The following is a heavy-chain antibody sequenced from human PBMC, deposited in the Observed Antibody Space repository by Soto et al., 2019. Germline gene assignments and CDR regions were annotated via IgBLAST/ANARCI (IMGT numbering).Heavy chain of an antibody. CDR3: AKEIQDIVVVPAASPASHYYYYGMDV. CDR2: ISYDGSNK. V-gene: IGHV3-30*18. D-gene: IGHD2-2*01. J-gene: IGHJ6*02. Sequence: GGSLRLSCAASGFTFSSYGMHWVRQAPGKGPEWVAVISYDGSNKYYADSVRGRFTISRDNSKNTLYLQMNSLRAEDTAVYYCAKEIQDIVVVPAASPASHYYYYGMDVWGQGTTVTVSS. CDR1: GFTFSSYG.